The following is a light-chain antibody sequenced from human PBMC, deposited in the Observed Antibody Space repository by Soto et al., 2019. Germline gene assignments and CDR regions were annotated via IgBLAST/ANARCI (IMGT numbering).Light chain of an antibody. J-gene: IGKJ2*01. CDR3: QQSDSTPYT. CDR2: AAS. Sequence: DIQMTQSPSSLSASVGDRVTITCRATQSISSYLNWYQQKPGKAPQLLIYAASSLQSGVPSRFSGSGSGTDFTLTISSSQPEDFPTYYCQQSDSTPYTFGQGTKLEIK. CDR1: QSISSY. V-gene: IGKV1-39*01.